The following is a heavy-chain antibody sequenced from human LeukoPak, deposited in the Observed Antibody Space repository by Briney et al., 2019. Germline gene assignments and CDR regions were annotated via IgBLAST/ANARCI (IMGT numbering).Heavy chain of an antibody. CDR3: AKDGFDYYDSSGYYYFNY. CDR2: ITSSSTTI. V-gene: IGHV3-48*01. J-gene: IGHJ4*02. D-gene: IGHD3-22*01. Sequence: SGGSLRLSCATSGFTFTSHSMDWVRQAPGKGLEWVSFITSSSTTIYYADSVKGRFTISRDNSKNTLYLQMNSLRAEDTAVYYCAKDGFDYYDSSGYYYFNYWGQGTLVTVSS. CDR1: GFTFTSHS.